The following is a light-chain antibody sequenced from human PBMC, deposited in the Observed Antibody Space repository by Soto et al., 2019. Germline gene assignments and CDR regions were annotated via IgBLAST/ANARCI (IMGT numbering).Light chain of an antibody. CDR1: QTIRNN. Sequence: ETVMTQSPATLSVSPGERATLSCRSSQTIRNNLAWYQQKPGQAPRLLIYVASTRATDIPARFSGSGSGTDFTLTISSLQSEDFAFYYCQQYNSWPLTFGGGTNVEIK. V-gene: IGKV3-15*01. J-gene: IGKJ4*01. CDR2: VAS. CDR3: QQYNSWPLT.